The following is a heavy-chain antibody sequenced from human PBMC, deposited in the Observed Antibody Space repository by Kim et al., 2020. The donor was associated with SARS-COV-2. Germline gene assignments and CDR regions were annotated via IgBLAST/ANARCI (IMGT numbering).Heavy chain of an antibody. CDR3: ARSGEGDYDYYYYYMDV. Sequence: LKSRVTISVDTSKNQFSLKLSSVTAADTAVYYCARSGEGDYDYYYYYMDVWGKGTTVTVSS. V-gene: IGHV4-34*01. J-gene: IGHJ6*03. D-gene: IGHD4-17*01.